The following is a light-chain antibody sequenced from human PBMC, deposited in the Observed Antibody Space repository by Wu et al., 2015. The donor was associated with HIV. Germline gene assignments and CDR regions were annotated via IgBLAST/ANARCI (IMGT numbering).Light chain of an antibody. V-gene: IGKV3D-20*02. J-gene: IGKJ4*01. CDR3: QQRRNWPVT. CDR1: QSVPGTN. Sequence: EIVLTQSPGTLSLSPGERATLSCRASQSVPGTNLAWYQHKPGQAPRLLIYSASNRATDIPDRFSGGGSGTDFTLTISSLEPEDFAIYYCQQRRNWPVTFGGGPRWRSN. CDR2: SAS.